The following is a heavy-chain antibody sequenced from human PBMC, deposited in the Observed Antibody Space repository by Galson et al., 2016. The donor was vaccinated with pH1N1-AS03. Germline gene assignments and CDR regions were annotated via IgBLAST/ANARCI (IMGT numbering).Heavy chain of an antibody. Sequence: SLRLSCAASGFIFSSYEMNWVSQAPGKGLEWVSYISSSGNTIYYADSVKGRFTISRDNAKNSLYLQMNSLRAEDTAVYYCARALSEQYYDILTGNDPWGQGTLVTVSS. CDR1: GFIFSSYE. CDR2: ISSSGNTI. CDR3: ARALSEQYYDILTGNDP. V-gene: IGHV3-48*03. D-gene: IGHD3-9*01. J-gene: IGHJ5*02.